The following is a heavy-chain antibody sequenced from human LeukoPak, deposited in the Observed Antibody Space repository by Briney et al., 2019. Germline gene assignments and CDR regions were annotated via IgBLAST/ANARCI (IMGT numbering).Heavy chain of an antibody. Sequence: SGGSLRLSCAASGFTFSSYGMHWVRQAPGKGLEWVAVISYDGSNKYYADSVKGRFTISRDNSKNTLYLQMNSLRAEDTAVYYCAKDSREMATIMYYFDYWGQGTLVTVSS. CDR1: GFTFSSYG. D-gene: IGHD5-24*01. CDR2: ISYDGSNK. CDR3: AKDSREMATIMYYFDY. V-gene: IGHV3-30*18. J-gene: IGHJ4*02.